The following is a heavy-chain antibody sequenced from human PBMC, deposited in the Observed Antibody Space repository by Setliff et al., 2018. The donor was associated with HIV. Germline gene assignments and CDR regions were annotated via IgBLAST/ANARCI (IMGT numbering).Heavy chain of an antibody. Sequence: GGSLRLSCAASGFIFSSYEMNWVRQAPGKGLEWVSYIGSSGRTKYYADSVKGRFTISRDNAKNSLYQQMNSLRAEDTAIYYCVRGLWGSSGVLDYWGQGTLVTASS. CDR1: GFIFSSYE. J-gene: IGHJ4*02. CDR2: IGSSGRTK. CDR3: VRGLWGSSGVLDY. D-gene: IGHD3-16*01. V-gene: IGHV3-48*03.